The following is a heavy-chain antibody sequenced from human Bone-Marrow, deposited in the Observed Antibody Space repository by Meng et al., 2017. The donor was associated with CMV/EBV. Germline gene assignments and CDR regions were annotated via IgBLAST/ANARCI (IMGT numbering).Heavy chain of an antibody. D-gene: IGHD4-23*01. Sequence: ASVKVSCKASGYTFTGYYMHWVRQAPGQGLEWMGWINPNSGGTNYVYKFQGRVTMTRDTSISTAYMELSRLRSDDTAVYYCAKTPSLYYYFSMDVWGQGNTVTVSS. CDR1: GYTFTGYY. J-gene: IGHJ6*02. CDR2: INPNSGGT. V-gene: IGHV1-2*07. CDR3: AKTPSLYYYFSMDV.